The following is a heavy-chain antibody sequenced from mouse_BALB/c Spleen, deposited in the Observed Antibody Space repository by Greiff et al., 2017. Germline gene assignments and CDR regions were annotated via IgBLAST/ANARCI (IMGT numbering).Heavy chain of an antibody. V-gene: IGHV1S41*01. D-gene: IGHD2-14*01. Sequence: DLVKPGASVKLSCKASGYTFTSYWINWIKQRPGQGLEWIGRIAPGSGSTYYNEMFKGKATLTVDTSSSTAYIQLSSLSSEDSAVYFCARGVQAWFAYWGQGTLVTVSA. J-gene: IGHJ3*01. CDR3: ARGVQAWFAY. CDR2: IAPGSGST. CDR1: GYTFTSYW.